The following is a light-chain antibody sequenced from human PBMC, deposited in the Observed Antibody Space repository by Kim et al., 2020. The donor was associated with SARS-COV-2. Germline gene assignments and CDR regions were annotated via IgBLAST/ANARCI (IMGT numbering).Light chain of an antibody. V-gene: IGKV4-1*01. J-gene: IGKJ1*01. Sequence: RATINCKSSQSVLYSSNNKNYLAWYQQKPGQPPKLLIYWASTRESGVPDRFSGSGSGKDFTLTISSLQAEDVAVYYCQQYYSTRTFGQGTKVDIK. CDR3: QQYYSTRT. CDR1: QSVLYSSNNKNY. CDR2: WAS.